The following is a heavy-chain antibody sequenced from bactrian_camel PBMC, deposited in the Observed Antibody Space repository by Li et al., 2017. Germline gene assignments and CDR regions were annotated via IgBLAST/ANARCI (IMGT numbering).Heavy chain of an antibody. V-gene: IGHV3S1*01. CDR2: IDSLGARP. Sequence: HVQLVESGGGSVQAGGSLRISCSASASIYNRYCMGWFRQISGGAREGVASIDSLGARPIYADSVKGRFAISRDNAKSTHYLQMNDLEPEDTAMYFCAADSRGDGNWLLMTQSFDSWGQGTQVTVS. CDR3: AADSRGDGNWLLMTQSFDS. D-gene: IGHD7*01. CDR1: ASIYNRYC. J-gene: IGHJ6*01.